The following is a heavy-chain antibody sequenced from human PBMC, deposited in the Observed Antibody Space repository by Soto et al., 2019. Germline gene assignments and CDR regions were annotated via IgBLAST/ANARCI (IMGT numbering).Heavy chain of an antibody. Sequence: SETLSLTCTVSGGSISNYYWSWIRQPPGKGLEWIGYIYYSGTTNYNPSLKSRVTISLDTSKNQFSLKLSSVTAADTAVYYFARVTIFGVVTRYYYGMDVWGQGTTVTVSS. CDR3: ARVTIFGVVTRYYYGMDV. V-gene: IGHV4-59*01. J-gene: IGHJ6*02. CDR1: GGSISNYY. CDR2: IYYSGTT. D-gene: IGHD3-3*01.